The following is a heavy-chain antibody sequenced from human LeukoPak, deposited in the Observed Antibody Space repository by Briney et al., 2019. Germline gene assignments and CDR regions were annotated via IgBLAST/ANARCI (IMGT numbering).Heavy chain of an antibody. CDR2: IYHSGSV. CDR3: ASTITVTTDY. D-gene: IGHD4-17*01. V-gene: IGHV4-38-2*02. Sequence: SETLSLTCTVSGYSISSGYYWGWIRQPPGKGLEWIGSIYHSGSVYFNPSLKSRVTISVDTSNNQFSLKLSSVTAADTAVYYCASTITVTTDYWSQGTLVTVSS. CDR1: GYSISSGYY. J-gene: IGHJ4*02.